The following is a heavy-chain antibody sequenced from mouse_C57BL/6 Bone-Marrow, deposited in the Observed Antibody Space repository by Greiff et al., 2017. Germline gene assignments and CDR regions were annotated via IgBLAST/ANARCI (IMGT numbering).Heavy chain of an antibody. CDR3: TTLLRFAY. CDR2: IDPENGDT. CDR1: GFNIKDDY. D-gene: IGHD1-1*01. J-gene: IGHJ3*01. Sequence: EVQLQQSGAELVRPGASVKLSCTASGFNIKDDYMHWVKQRPEQGLEWIGWIDPENGDTEYASKFQGKATITADTSSNTAYLQLSSLTSEDTAVYYCTTLLRFAYWGQGTLVTVSA. V-gene: IGHV14-4*01.